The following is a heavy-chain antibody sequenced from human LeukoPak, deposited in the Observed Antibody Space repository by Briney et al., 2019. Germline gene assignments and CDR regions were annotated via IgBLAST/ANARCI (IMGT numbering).Heavy chain of an antibody. V-gene: IGHV4-30-2*01. CDR1: GGSISSGGYS. Sequence: SETLSLTCAVSGGSISSGGYSWSWIRQPPGKGLEWIGEINHSGSTNYNPSLKSRVTISVDTSKNQFSLKLSSVTAADTAVYYCARGPYDTWGYYYYGMDVWGQGTTVTVSS. J-gene: IGHJ6*02. CDR2: INHSGST. CDR3: ARGPYDTWGYYYYGMDV. D-gene: IGHD3-9*01.